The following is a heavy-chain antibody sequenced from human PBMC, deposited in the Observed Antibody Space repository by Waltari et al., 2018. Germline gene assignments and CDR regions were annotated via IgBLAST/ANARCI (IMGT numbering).Heavy chain of an antibody. V-gene: IGHV3-48*04. CDR1: GFTFSNYN. J-gene: IGHJ5*02. CDR2: LSRGSGTI. CDR3: VREGRGFDP. Sequence: VQLVESGGGLVQPGGSLRLSCAATGFTFSNYNFNWVRKAPGKGLEWVSFLSRGSGTIFYPESVKGRFTISRDDAKSSLYLQMNSLRAEDTAVYYCVREGRGFDPWGQGTQVTVSS.